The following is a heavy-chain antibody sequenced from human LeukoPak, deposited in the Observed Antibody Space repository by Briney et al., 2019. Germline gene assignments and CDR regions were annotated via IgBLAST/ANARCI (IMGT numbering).Heavy chain of an antibody. J-gene: IGHJ4*02. Sequence: PSETLSLTCTASGGPISSYFWSWIRQPPGKGLEWIGHVYYSGSTNYNPSLKSRVTISADMSKNQFSLELSSVTAADTAVYYCARLIHSGTYPLDYWGQGTLVTVSS. CDR1: GGPISSYF. CDR3: ARLIHSGTYPLDY. V-gene: IGHV4-59*12. D-gene: IGHD1-26*01. CDR2: VYYSGST.